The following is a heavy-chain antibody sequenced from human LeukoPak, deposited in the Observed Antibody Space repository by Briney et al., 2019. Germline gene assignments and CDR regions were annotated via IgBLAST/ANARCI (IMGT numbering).Heavy chain of an antibody. CDR1: GFTFSSYA. D-gene: IGHD3-3*01. CDR2: ISIDGGIT. V-gene: IGHV3-23*01. Sequence: PGASLRLSCATSGFTFSSYAMSWVRQAPEKGLEWVSVISIDGGITYYADSVKGRFTISRDNSKNTVYLQMNGLRGEDTAVYYCARGWSSSDYWGQGTLVTVSS. CDR3: ARGWSSSDY. J-gene: IGHJ4*02.